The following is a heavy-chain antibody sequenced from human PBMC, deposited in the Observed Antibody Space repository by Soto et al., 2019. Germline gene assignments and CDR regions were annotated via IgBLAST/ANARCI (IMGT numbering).Heavy chain of an antibody. Sequence: GALRLSCAASWFTFDDYGLSWVRQAPGKGLEWVSGINWNGGSTGYADSVKGRFTISRDNAKNSLYLQMNSLRAEDTALYYCARDAYSSSWYPYWGQGTLVTVSS. V-gene: IGHV3-20*04. CDR2: INWNGGST. CDR3: ARDAYSSSWYPY. J-gene: IGHJ4*02. CDR1: WFTFDDYG. D-gene: IGHD6-13*01.